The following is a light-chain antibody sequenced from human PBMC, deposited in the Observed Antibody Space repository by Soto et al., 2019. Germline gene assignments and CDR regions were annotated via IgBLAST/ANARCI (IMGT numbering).Light chain of an antibody. CDR3: LHYKDWPRWT. V-gene: IGKV3-15*01. Sequence: EIELTQSPPTLSVSPGERPPLSCTAFQSVGNTLAWYQQQPGQTPRLLIYGASTTATGIPARFSGSGSGTEFTLTIDSLQSEDFAVYYCLHYKDWPRWTFGQGTKVDIK. CDR2: GAS. J-gene: IGKJ1*01. CDR1: QSVGNT.